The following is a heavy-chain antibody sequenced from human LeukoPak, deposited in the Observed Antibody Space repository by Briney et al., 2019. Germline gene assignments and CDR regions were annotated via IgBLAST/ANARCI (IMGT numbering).Heavy chain of an antibody. CDR2: INPSGGST. CDR3: ARDPIGVETLGPFDY. V-gene: IGHV1-46*01. CDR1: GYTFTSYY. Sequence: ASVTVSCKASGYTFTSYYMHWVRQAPGQGLEWMGIINPSGGSTSYAQKFQGRVTMTRDTSTSTVYMELSSLRSEDTAVYYCARDPIGVETLGPFDYWGQGTLVTVSS. D-gene: IGHD5-18*01. J-gene: IGHJ4*02.